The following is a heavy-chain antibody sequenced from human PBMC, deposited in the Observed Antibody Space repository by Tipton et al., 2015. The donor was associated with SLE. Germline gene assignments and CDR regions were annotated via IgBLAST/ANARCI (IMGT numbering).Heavy chain of an antibody. J-gene: IGHJ4*02. Sequence: TLSLTCTVSGGSISSYYWSWIRQPPGKGLEWIGYIYYSGSTNYNPSLKSRVTISVDTSKNQFSLKLSSVTAADTAVYYCARNGRGDLAYWGQGTLVTVSS. CDR2: IYYSGST. V-gene: IGHV4-59*08. CDR1: GGSISSYY. CDR3: ARNGRGDLAY. D-gene: IGHD4-17*01.